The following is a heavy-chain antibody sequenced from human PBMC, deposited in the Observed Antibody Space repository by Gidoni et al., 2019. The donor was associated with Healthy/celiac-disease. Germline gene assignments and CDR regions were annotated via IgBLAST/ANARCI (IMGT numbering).Heavy chain of an antibody. D-gene: IGHD3-9*01. Sequence: QVQLQESGPGLVKPSQTLSLTCTVSGGSIRSCGYYWRCIPQHPGQGLEWIGYIYYSGSTYYNPSLKSRVTISVDTSKNQFSLKLSSVTAADTAVYYCARDSIGPKRYFDWLHPHPTGGMDVWGQGTTVTVSS. CDR2: IYYSGST. CDR1: GGSIRSCGYY. J-gene: IGHJ6*02. CDR3: ARDSIGPKRYFDWLHPHPTGGMDV. V-gene: IGHV4-31*03.